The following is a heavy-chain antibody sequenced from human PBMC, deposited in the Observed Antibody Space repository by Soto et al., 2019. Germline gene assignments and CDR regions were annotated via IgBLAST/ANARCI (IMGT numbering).Heavy chain of an antibody. CDR1: GGSISSYY. Sequence: KPSETLSLTCTVSGGSISSYYWSWIRQPPGKGLEWIGYIYYSGSTNYNPSLKSRVTISVDTSKNQFSLKLSSVTAADTAVYYCARGDAIAARRGQFDYWGQGTLVTVSS. J-gene: IGHJ4*02. V-gene: IGHV4-59*01. D-gene: IGHD6-6*01. CDR2: IYYSGST. CDR3: ARGDAIAARRGQFDY.